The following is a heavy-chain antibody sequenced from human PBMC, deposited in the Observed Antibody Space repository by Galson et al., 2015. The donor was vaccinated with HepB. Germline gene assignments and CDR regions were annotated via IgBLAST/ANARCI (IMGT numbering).Heavy chain of an antibody. D-gene: IGHD6-19*01. CDR2: IYYSGRT. V-gene: IGHV4-39*01. CDR1: GGSIRSTTDY. J-gene: IGHJ2*01. CDR3: ARQPYIKGWLYWYFDV. Sequence: ETLSLTCTVSGGSIRSTTDYWVWIRQTPGKGLEWIGSIYYSGRTFYNPALKSRVTTSVAASKDEVSLKVRSMPAADTGAYFCARQPYIKGWLYWYFDVWGRGTLVTVSS.